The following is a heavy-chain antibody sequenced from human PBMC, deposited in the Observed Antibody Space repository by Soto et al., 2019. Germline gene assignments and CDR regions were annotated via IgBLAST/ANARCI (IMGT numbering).Heavy chain of an antibody. CDR2: IWYDGSNK. D-gene: IGHD3-9*01. CDR3: VKDRAHSVLRYFDWSAFDY. Sequence: GGSLRLACAASGFTFSSYGMHWVRQAPGKGLEWVAVIWYDGSNKYYADTVKGRFTISRDNSKNTLYLQMNSLRAEDTAVYFCVKDRAHSVLRYFDWSAFDYWGQGTLVTVSS. CDR1: GFTFSSYG. V-gene: IGHV3-33*06. J-gene: IGHJ4*02.